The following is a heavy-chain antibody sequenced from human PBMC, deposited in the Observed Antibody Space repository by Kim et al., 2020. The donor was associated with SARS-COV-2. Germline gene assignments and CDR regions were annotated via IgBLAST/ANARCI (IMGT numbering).Heavy chain of an antibody. J-gene: IGHJ4*02. D-gene: IGHD3-22*01. CDR3: ARDHESSGWPTFDY. Sequence: YADSVKCRFSVSRDNAKNTLYLQMDSLRVEDTALYYCARDHESSGWPTFDYWGQGTLVTVSS. V-gene: IGHV3-23*01.